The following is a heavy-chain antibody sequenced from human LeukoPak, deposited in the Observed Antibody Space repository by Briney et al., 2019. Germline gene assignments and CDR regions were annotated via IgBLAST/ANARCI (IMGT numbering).Heavy chain of an antibody. CDR3: ASVRYYYGMDV. V-gene: IGHV1-8*01. Sequence: ASVTVSCKASGYTFTSYDINWVRQATGQGLEWMGWMNPNSGNTGYAQKFQSRVTMTRNTSISTAYMELISLRSEDTAVYYCASVRYYYGMDVWGQGTTVTVSS. CDR2: MNPNSGNT. D-gene: IGHD6-6*01. J-gene: IGHJ6*01. CDR1: GYTFTSYD.